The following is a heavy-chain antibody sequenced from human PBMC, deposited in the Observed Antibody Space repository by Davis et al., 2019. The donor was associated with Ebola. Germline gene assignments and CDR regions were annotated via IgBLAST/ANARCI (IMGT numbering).Heavy chain of an antibody. Sequence: PGGSLRLSCAASGFTFSSYWMSWVRQAPGKGLEWVANIKQGGDERYYVDSVMGRFIISRDDAKNSLYLQMNSLRAEDTAVYYCVRVYSGSYDPWGQGTLVTVSS. CDR3: VRVYSGSYDP. V-gene: IGHV3-7*01. CDR2: IKQGGDER. CDR1: GFTFSSYW. D-gene: IGHD1-26*01. J-gene: IGHJ5*02.